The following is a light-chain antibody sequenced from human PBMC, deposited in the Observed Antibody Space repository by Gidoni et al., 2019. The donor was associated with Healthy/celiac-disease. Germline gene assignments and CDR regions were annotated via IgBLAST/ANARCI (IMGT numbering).Light chain of an antibody. J-gene: IGKJ4*01. CDR3: QRRYSTLPLT. V-gene: IGKV1-39*01. Sequence: DIQTAPTPSALSASVADRVTITCRASQSISSYLNWYQQKPGKAPKLLIYAASSLQRGVPLSVRVSGTGTDFTLTMSSRQPEDFATYDCQRRYSTLPLTFGGGTKVEIK. CDR1: QSISSY. CDR2: AAS.